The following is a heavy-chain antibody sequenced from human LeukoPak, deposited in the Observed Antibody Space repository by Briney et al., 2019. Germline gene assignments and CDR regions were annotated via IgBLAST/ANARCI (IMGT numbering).Heavy chain of an antibody. D-gene: IGHD3-10*01. CDR1: GFTVSSNY. CDR2: IYSGGST. CDR3: ARSLWFGELES. Sequence: GGSLRLSRAASGFTVSSNYMSWVRQAPGKGLEWVSVIYSGGSTYYADSVKGRFTISRDNSKNTLYLQMNSLRAEDTAVYYCARSLWFGELESWGQGTLVTVSS. V-gene: IGHV3-66*01. J-gene: IGHJ4*02.